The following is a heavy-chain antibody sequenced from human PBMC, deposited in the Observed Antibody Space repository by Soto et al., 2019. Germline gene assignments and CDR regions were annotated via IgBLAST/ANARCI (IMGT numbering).Heavy chain of an antibody. Sequence: KTSETLSLTCAVYGGSFSGYYWSWIRQPPGKGLEWIGEINHSGSTNYNPSLKSRVTISVDTSKNQFSLKLSSVTAADTAVYYCARTFLVLPYFDYWGQGTLVTVSS. CDR3: ARTFLVLPYFDY. CDR2: INHSGST. V-gene: IGHV4-34*01. CDR1: GGSFSGYY. D-gene: IGHD2-15*01. J-gene: IGHJ4*02.